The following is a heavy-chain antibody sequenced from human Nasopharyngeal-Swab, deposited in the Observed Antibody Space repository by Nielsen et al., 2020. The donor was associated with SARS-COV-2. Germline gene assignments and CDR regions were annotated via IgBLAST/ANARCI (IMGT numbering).Heavy chain of an antibody. J-gene: IGHJ5*02. Sequence: GSLRLSCAVSGGSISSSNWWCCVRPPPGKGLEWIGEIYHSGSTNYNPSLKSRVTISVDKSKNQFSLKLSSVTAADTAVYYCATTRDYYGSGSHGIDPWGQGTLVTVSS. CDR2: IYHSGST. CDR1: GGSISSSNW. D-gene: IGHD3-10*01. V-gene: IGHV4-4*02. CDR3: ATTRDYYGSGSHGIDP.